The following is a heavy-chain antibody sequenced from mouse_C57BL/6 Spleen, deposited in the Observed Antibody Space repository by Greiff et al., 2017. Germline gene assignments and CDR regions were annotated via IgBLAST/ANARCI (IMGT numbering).Heavy chain of an antibody. J-gene: IGHJ2*01. V-gene: IGHV1-72*01. D-gene: IGHD2-12*01. CDR3: ARPTNYSPYYFDY. Sequence: QVQLKQPGAELVKPGASVKLSCKASGYTFTSYWMHWVKQRPGRGLEWIGRIDPNSGGTKYNEKFKSKATLTVDKPSSTAYMQLSSLTSEDSAVYYCARPTNYSPYYFDYWGQGTTLTVSS. CDR1: GYTFTSYW. CDR2: IDPNSGGT.